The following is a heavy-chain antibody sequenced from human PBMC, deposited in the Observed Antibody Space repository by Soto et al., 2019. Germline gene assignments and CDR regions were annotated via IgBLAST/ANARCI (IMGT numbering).Heavy chain of an antibody. CDR1: GGTFSSYA. Sequence: QVQLVQSGAEVKKPGSSVKVSCKASGGTFSSYAISWVRQAPGQGLEWMGGIIPIFGTANYAQKFQGRVTITADESTSTAXXEXSSXRSEDTAVYYCARTIPITIFGVVSSNYYYYYGMDVWGQGTTVTVSS. J-gene: IGHJ6*02. CDR2: IIPIFGTA. V-gene: IGHV1-69*12. D-gene: IGHD3-3*01. CDR3: ARTIPITIFGVVSSNYYYYYGMDV.